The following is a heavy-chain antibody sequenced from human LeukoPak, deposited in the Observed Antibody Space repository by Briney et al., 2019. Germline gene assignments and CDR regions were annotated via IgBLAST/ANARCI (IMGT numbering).Heavy chain of an antibody. Sequence: GGSLRLSCAASGFAFSRYAMHWVRQAPGKGLEWVAIISYDGSNKYYADSVKGRFTISRDNSKNTLYLQMNSLRAEDTAVYYCARASGSYPPAEYFHHWGQGTLVTVSS. CDR1: GFAFSRYA. J-gene: IGHJ1*01. V-gene: IGHV3-30*04. CDR3: ARASGSYPPAEYFHH. CDR2: ISYDGSNK. D-gene: IGHD1-26*01.